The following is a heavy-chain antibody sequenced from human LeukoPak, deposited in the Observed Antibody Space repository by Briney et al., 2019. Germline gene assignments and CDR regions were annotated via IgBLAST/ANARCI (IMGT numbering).Heavy chain of an antibody. J-gene: IGHJ4*02. V-gene: IGHV3-23*01. CDR2: IDGSGGST. D-gene: IGHD3-10*01. CDR1: GFTFNNYA. Sequence: GGSLRLSCAAPGFTFNNYAMSWVRQAPGKGLEWVSFIDGSGGSTSYADSVKGRFTISRDNSKNTLYLQMNSLRAEDTAVYYCAKGGRGFGELLGYWGQGTLVTVSS. CDR3: AKGGRGFGELLGY.